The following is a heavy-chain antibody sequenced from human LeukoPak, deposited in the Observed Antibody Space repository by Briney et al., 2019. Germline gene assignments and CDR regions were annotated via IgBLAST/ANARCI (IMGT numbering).Heavy chain of an antibody. CDR2: IYPGDSDT. V-gene: IGHV5-51*01. CDR3: ARHHRDGYNYKAFDI. J-gene: IGHJ3*02. CDR1: GYSFTSYW. Sequence: GESLKISCKGSGYSFTSYWIGWVRQLPGKGLEWMGTIYPGDSDTRYRPSFQGQVTISADTSISSIYLQWSSLKASDTAIYYCARHHRDGYNYKAFDIWGQGTMVTVSS. D-gene: IGHD5-24*01.